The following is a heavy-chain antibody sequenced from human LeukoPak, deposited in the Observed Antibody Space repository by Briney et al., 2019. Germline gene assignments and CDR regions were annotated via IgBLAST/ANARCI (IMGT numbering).Heavy chain of an antibody. CDR2: ISDNGVTR. V-gene: IGHV3-23*01. CDR3: AKAPAPYYYYYGMDV. J-gene: IGHJ6*02. Sequence: GGSLRLSCAASGFTFSSYSMNWVRQAPGKGLEWVSSISDNGVTRYYADSVKGRFAISRDNSDNTVYLQMNSLRAEDTAIYYCAKAPAPYYYYYGMDVWGQGTAVTVSS. CDR1: GFTFSSYS.